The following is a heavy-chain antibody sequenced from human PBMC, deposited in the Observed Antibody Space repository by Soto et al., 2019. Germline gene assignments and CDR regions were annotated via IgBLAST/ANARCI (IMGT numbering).Heavy chain of an antibody. D-gene: IGHD3-3*01. CDR3: ARAITIFGVVINAFDI. CDR1: GYTFTGYY. J-gene: IGHJ3*02. V-gene: IGHV1-2*02. Sequence: ASVKVSCKASGYTFTGYYMHWVRQAPGQGLEWVGWINPNSGGTNYAQKLQGRVTMTRDTSISTAYMELSRLRSDDTAVYYCARAITIFGVVINAFDIWRQGTMVTVSS. CDR2: INPNSGGT.